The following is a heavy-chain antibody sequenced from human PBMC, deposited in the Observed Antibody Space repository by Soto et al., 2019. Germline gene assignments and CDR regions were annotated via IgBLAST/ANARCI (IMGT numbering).Heavy chain of an antibody. D-gene: IGHD2-21*01. Sequence: EVQLVESGGGVVQPGGSLRLSCAASGFTFSDHYMDWVRQAPGKGLEWVGRIRNQVTSHSTEYAASVKGRFTISRDDSKNSLDLQMNSLKTEDTAVYYCAKVSVSDYSFDYWGQGILVTVSS. CDR3: AKVSVSDYSFDY. J-gene: IGHJ4*02. CDR2: IRNQVTSHST. V-gene: IGHV3-72*01. CDR1: GFTFSDHY.